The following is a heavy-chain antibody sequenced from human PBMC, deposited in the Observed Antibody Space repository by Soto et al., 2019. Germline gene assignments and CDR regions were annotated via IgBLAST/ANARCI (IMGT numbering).Heavy chain of an antibody. V-gene: IGHV4-31*03. CDR1: GGSISTGDSF. D-gene: IGHD2-15*01. J-gene: IGHJ5*02. CDR3: ARGGYCSASNCYNWLDP. CDR2: IYYTGTT. Sequence: SETLSLTCTVSGGSISTGDSFWSWIRQAPGKGLEWIGYIYYTGTTYYNPSLSSRFTISVDTSKNQFSLTVSSVTAADTAVYYCARGGYCSASNCYNWLDPWGQGFLVTVS.